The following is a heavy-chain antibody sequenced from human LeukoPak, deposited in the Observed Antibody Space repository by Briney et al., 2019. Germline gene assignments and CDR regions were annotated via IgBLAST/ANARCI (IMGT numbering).Heavy chain of an antibody. CDR2: VSPYNGNT. CDR1: GYTFTDYD. V-gene: IGHV1-18*01. D-gene: IGHD3-10*01. Sequence: ASVKVSCKTSGYTFTDYDITWVRQAPGQGLEWMGRVSPYNGNTYSSQRFQDRVTITKDTSTGTAYMDLRNLRTDDTAMYYCARNGRVRRVVKDLFEYWGQGTLVAVSS. CDR3: ARNGRVRRVVKDLFEY. J-gene: IGHJ4*02.